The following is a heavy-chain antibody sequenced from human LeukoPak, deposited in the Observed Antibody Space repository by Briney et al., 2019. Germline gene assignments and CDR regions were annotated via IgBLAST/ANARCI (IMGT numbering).Heavy chain of an antibody. V-gene: IGHV3-23*01. Sequence: PGGSLRLSCAASGFTFSSYAMSWVRQAPGKGLEWVSAISGSGGSTYYADSVKGRFTISRDNSKNTLYLQMNSLRAEDTAAYYCAKVRGTGYNWNDFFDYWGQGTLVTVSS. D-gene: IGHD1-1*01. J-gene: IGHJ4*02. CDR3: AKVRGTGYNWNDFFDY. CDR2: ISGSGGST. CDR1: GFTFSSYA.